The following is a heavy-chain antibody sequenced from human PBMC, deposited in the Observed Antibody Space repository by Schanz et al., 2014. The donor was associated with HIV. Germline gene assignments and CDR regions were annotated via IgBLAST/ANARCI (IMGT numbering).Heavy chain of an antibody. J-gene: IGHJ6*02. Sequence: QVQLVQPGAEVKKPGSSVKVSCKASGGTFSSNAISWVRQAPGQGLEWMGGIIPMFGTRNFAQKFQGRVTITADESTTTAYMELSSLTSEDTAIYFCARTSFKQGDAGLKRSLYGMDVWGQGTTVTVSS. CDR2: IIPMFGTR. CDR3: ARTSFKQGDAGLKRSLYGMDV. V-gene: IGHV1-69*01. CDR1: GGTFSSNA. D-gene: IGHD3-16*01.